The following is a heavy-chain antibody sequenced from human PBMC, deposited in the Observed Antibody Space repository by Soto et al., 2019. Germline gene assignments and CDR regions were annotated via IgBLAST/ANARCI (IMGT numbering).Heavy chain of an antibody. CDR3: AKDEGGYSGYDSCFDY. D-gene: IGHD5-12*01. V-gene: IGHV3-23*01. J-gene: IGHJ4*02. Sequence: GGSLRLSCAASGFTFSSYAMSWVRQAPGKGLEWVSAISGSGGSTYYADSVKGRFTISRDNSKNTLYLQMNSLRAEDTAVYYCAKDEGGYSGYDSCFDYWGQGTLVTVSS. CDR1: GFTFSSYA. CDR2: ISGSGGST.